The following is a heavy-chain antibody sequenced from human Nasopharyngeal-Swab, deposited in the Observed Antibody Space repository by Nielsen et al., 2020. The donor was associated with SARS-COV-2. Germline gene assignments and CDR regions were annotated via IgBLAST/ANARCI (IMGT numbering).Heavy chain of an antibody. D-gene: IGHD2-2*01. J-gene: IGHJ1*01. CDR2: TEIGGIT. Sequence: GESLKISCAVSGFIVSSTYMSWVRQAPGKGLEWVSVTEIGGITHYADSVKGRFTTSRDSSTNTLYLQMNSLRVEDTAVYYCARDLGGGYCTTTNCPGSWGQGTLVTVSS. CDR3: ARDLGGGYCTTTNCPGS. CDR1: GFIVSSTY. V-gene: IGHV3-53*01.